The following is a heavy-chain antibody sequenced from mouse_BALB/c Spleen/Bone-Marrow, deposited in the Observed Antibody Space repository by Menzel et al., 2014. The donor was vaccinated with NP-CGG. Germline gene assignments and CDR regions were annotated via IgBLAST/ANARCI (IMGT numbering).Heavy chain of an antibody. CDR2: IDPANGNT. Sequence: VQLQQSGAELVKPGASVKLSCTASGFNIKDTYMHWVKQRPEQGLEWIGRIDPANGNTKYDPKFQGKATITADTCSNTAYLQLSSLTSEDTAVYYCARNGNYGAWFAYWGQGTLVTVSA. CDR3: ARNGNYGAWFAY. CDR1: GFNIKDTY. D-gene: IGHD2-1*01. V-gene: IGHV14-3*02. J-gene: IGHJ3*01.